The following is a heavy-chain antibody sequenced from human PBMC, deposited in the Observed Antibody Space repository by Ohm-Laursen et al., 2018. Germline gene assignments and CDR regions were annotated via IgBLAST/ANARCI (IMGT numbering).Heavy chain of an antibody. CDR1: GVSISSYY. CDR3: ARQEAYSLDY. D-gene: IGHD5-18*01. Sequence: TLSLTCTVSGVSISSYYWSWIRQPPGKGLEWIGYIYYSGSTNYNPSLKSRVTISVDTSRNQFSLKLSSVTAADTAVYYCARQEAYSLDYWGQGTLVTVSS. V-gene: IGHV4-59*08. J-gene: IGHJ4*02. CDR2: IYYSGST.